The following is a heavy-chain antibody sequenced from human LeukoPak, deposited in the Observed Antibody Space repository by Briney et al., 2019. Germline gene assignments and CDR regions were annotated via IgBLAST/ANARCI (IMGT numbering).Heavy chain of an antibody. CDR2: IRRKAYGGTT. CDR1: GFTFGYYA. V-gene: IGHV3-49*03. D-gene: IGHD3-22*01. J-gene: IGHJ4*02. Sequence: GGSLRLSCTASGFTFGYYAMSWFRQAPGKGLEWVGFIRRKAYGGTTEYAASVKGRFTISRDDSKSIAYLRMNSLKTEDTAVYYCTSAAYDSSGPHSYYFDYWGQGTLVTVSS. CDR3: TSAAYDSSGPHSYYFDY.